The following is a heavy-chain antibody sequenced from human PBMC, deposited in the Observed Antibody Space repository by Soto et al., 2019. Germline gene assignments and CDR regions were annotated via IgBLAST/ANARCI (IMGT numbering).Heavy chain of an antibody. Sequence: GASVKVSCKASGYPFPTYAMHWVRQAPGQGLEWMGWSSADNGNTNYAQKLQGRVSLTTDTSSTTAYMELRSLTSDDTAVYYCARDLVPGYTGFSDYWGQGTLVTVSS. CDR1: GYPFPTYA. D-gene: IGHD5-12*01. J-gene: IGHJ4*02. V-gene: IGHV1-18*01. CDR2: SSADNGNT. CDR3: ARDLVPGYTGFSDY.